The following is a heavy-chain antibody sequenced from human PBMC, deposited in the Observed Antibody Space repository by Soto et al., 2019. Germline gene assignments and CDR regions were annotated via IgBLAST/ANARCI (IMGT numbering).Heavy chain of an antibody. CDR2: ISWNSGNI. J-gene: IGHJ6*02. D-gene: IGHD6-13*01. CDR1: GFTFDDYA. CDR3: AKGDSSSFYYGMDV. V-gene: IGHV3-9*01. Sequence: EVQLVESGGGLVQPGRSLRLSCGASGFTFDDYAMHWVRQAPGKGLEWVSGISWNSGNIGYADSVKGRFTISRDNAKNSLYLQMTSLRAEDTALYYCAKGDSSSFYYGMDVWGQGTTVTVSS.